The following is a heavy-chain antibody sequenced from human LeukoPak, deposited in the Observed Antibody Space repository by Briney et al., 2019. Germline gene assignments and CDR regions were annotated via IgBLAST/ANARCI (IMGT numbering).Heavy chain of an antibody. CDR2: ISAYNGNT. J-gene: IGHJ4*02. CDR1: GYTFTSYG. CDR3: ARDGWVDTAMVNFDY. Sequence: ASVKASCKASGYTFTSYGISWVRQAPGQGLEWMGWISAYNGNTNYAQKLQGRVTMTTDTSTSTAYMELRSLRSDDTAVYYCARDGWVDTAMVNFDYWGQGTLVTVSS. D-gene: IGHD5-18*01. V-gene: IGHV1-18*04.